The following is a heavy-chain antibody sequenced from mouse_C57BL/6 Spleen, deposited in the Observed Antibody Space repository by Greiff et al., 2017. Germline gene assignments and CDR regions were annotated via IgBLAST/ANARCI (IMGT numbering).Heavy chain of an antibody. V-gene: IGHV1-26*01. CDR3: AREEDYYGSSFPFAY. CDR1: GYTFTDYY. D-gene: IGHD1-1*01. CDR2: INPNNGGT. Sequence: VQLQQSGPELVKPGASVKISCKASGYTFTDYYMNWVKQSHGQSVEWIGDINPNNGGTSYNQKFKGKATLTVDKSSSTAYMELRSLTSEDSAVYYCAREEDYYGSSFPFAYWGQGTLVTVSA. J-gene: IGHJ3*01.